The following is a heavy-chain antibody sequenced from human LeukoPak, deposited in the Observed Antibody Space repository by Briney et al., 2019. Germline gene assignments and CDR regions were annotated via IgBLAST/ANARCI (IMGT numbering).Heavy chain of an antibody. J-gene: IGHJ5*02. CDR3: ARGTPAAPFDP. V-gene: IGHV4-39*07. CDR2: IYYSGST. D-gene: IGHD2-2*01. Sequence: SETLSLTCSVSGVSLSSSSYYWGWIRPPPGKGLEWIGSIYYSGSTYYNPSLKSRVTISVDTSKNQFSLKLSSVTAADTAVYYCARGTPAAPFDPWGQGTLVTVSS. CDR1: GVSLSSSSYY.